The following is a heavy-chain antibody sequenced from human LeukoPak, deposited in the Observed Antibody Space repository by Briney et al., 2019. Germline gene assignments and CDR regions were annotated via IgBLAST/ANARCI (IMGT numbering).Heavy chain of an antibody. D-gene: IGHD6-19*01. CDR3: AIAVAGTFAFDY. J-gene: IGHJ4*02. CDR1: GYTFTGYY. V-gene: IGHV1-2*02. CDR2: INPNSGGT. Sequence: GASVKVSCKASGYTFTGYYMHWVRQAPGQGLEWMGWINPNSGGTNYAQKFRGRVTMTRDTSISTAYMELSRLRSDDTAVYYCAIAVAGTFAFDYWGQGTLVTVSS.